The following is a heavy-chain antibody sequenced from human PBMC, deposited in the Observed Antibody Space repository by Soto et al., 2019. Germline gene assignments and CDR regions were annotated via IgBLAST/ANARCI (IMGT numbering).Heavy chain of an antibody. CDR2: ISYDGSNK. CDR3: AKRGSDSSGYLESYY. Sequence: GGSLRLSCAASGFTFSSYGMHWVRQAPGKGLEWVAVISYDGSNKYYADSVKGRFTISRDNSKNTLYLQMNSLRAEDTAVYYCAKRGSDSSGYLESYYWGQGTLVTVSS. V-gene: IGHV3-30*18. CDR1: GFTFSSYG. D-gene: IGHD3-22*01. J-gene: IGHJ4*02.